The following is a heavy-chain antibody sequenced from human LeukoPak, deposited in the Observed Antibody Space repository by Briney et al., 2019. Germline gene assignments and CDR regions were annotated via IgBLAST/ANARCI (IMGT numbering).Heavy chain of an antibody. D-gene: IGHD5-12*01. CDR2: IKQDGNEK. CDR1: RFSFSSYW. CDR3: ARSPRDSGYNYMDY. V-gene: IGHV3-7*02. J-gene: IGHJ4*02. Sequence: PGGSLRLSCVASRFSFSSYWMSWVRPAPGKGLEWVANIKQDGNEKYYVDSVKGRFTISRDNAKNSLYLQMNSLRVEDTAIYYCARSPRDSGYNYMDYWGQGTLVTVSS.